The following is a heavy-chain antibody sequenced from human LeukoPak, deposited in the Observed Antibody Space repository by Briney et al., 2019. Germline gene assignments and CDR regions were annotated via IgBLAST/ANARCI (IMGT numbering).Heavy chain of an antibody. CDR1: GFTFIDYS. Sequence: GGSLRLSCAGFGFTFIDYSMTWVREVPGKGLEWVSSISTSSTFIFYAESVKGRFTISRDNAQSSVYLQMNSLRAEDTAVYYCAREGSGWFDPWGQGTLVTVSS. V-gene: IGHV3-21*01. CDR2: ISTSSTFI. J-gene: IGHJ5*02. CDR3: AREGSGWFDP. D-gene: IGHD3-10*01.